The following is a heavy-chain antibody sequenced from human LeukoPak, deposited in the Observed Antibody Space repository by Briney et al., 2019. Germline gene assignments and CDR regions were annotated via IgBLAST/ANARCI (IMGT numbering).Heavy chain of an antibody. CDR1: GFTFRSYE. Sequence: PGGSLRLSCAASGFTFRSYEMNWVRQAPGKGLEWVSYISSSGSTIYYADSVKGRFTISRDNAKNSLFLQMNSLRAEDTAVYYCARDTSRGAYGSGAPAYWGQGTLVTVSS. CDR2: ISSSGSTI. V-gene: IGHV3-48*03. D-gene: IGHD3-10*01. CDR3: ARDTSRGAYGSGAPAY. J-gene: IGHJ4*02.